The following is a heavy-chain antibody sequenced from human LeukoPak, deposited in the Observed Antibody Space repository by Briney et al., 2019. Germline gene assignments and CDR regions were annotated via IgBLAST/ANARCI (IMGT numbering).Heavy chain of an antibody. D-gene: IGHD4-17*01. CDR1: GFTFSSYE. Sequence: PGGSLRLSCAASGFTFSSYEMNWVRQAPGKGLEWVSYISSSGSTIYYADSVKGRFTISRDNAKNSLYLQMNSLRAEDTAVYYCARENDYGDHFDYWGQGTQVTVSS. V-gene: IGHV3-48*03. CDR2: ISSSGSTI. J-gene: IGHJ4*02. CDR3: ARENDYGDHFDY.